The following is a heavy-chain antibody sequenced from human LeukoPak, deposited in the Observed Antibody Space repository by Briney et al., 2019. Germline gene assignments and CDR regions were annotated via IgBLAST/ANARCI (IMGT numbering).Heavy chain of an antibody. V-gene: IGHV3-21*01. CDR2: ISSSSSYI. CDR3: ARDPENMYYDFWSGYSYYFDY. D-gene: IGHD3-3*01. Sequence: GGSLRLSCAASGFTFSSYSMNWVRQAPGKGLEWVSSISSSSSYIYYADSVKGRFTISRDNAKNSLYLQMNSLRAEDTAVYYCARDPENMYYDFWSGYSYYFDYWGQGTLVTVSS. CDR1: GFTFSSYS. J-gene: IGHJ4*02.